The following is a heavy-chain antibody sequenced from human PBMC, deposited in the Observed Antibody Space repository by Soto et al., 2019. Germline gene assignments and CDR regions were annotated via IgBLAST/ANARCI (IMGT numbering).Heavy chain of an antibody. V-gene: IGHV1-69*12. D-gene: IGHD3-3*01. J-gene: IGHJ6*02. CDR1: GGTFSSYA. CDR2: IIPIFGTA. CDR3: GRENGRFLEGYGRHV. Sequence: QVQLVQSGAEVKKPGSSVKVSCKASGGTFSSYAISWVRQAPGQGLEWMGGIIPIFGTANYAQKFQGRVTITADESKGTADMELRSRGSEDTAVYYCGRENGRFLEGYGRHVRGHATTVTVSS.